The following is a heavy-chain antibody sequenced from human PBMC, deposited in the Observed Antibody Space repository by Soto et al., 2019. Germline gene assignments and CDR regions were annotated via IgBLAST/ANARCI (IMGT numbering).Heavy chain of an antibody. CDR2: MYHSGST. J-gene: IGHJ4*02. CDR1: GDSVSSTHW. V-gene: IGHV4-4*02. Sequence: QVQLQESGPGLMKPSGTLSLTCAVSGDSVSSTHWWNWVRQPPGKGLEWIGEMYHSGSTNYNPSLKSRVTISVDKSKNQFSLRLSSVTAADTAVYYCAASPGWWRLDHWGQGTLVTVPS. CDR3: AASPGWWRLDH. D-gene: IGHD6-19*01.